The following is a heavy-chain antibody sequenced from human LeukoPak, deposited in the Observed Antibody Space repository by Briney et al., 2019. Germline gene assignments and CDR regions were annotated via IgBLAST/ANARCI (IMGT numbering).Heavy chain of an antibody. CDR3: AKALRYFDWLLYNY. V-gene: IGHV3-23*01. Sequence: GESLRLSCAASGFTFSSYGMSWVRQAPGKGLEWVSAISGSGGSTYYADSVKGRFTISRDNSKNTLYLQMNSLRAEDTAVYYCAKALRYFDWLLYNYWGQGTLVTVSS. CDR2: ISGSGGST. D-gene: IGHD3-9*01. CDR1: GFTFSSYG. J-gene: IGHJ4*02.